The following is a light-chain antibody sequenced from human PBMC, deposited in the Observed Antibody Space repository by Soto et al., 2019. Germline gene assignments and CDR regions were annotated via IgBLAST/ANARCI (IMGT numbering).Light chain of an antibody. CDR1: QSIGSY. V-gene: IGKV3-11*01. Sequence: EIVLTQSPATLSLSLGERATLSCRASQSIGSYLAWYQHTLGQPPRLLIYDASNRATGIPVRFRGSGSGTDFTLTISSLEPEDFAVYYCQQRSTWPPFSFGPGTKVDIK. CDR3: QQRSTWPPFS. J-gene: IGKJ3*01. CDR2: DAS.